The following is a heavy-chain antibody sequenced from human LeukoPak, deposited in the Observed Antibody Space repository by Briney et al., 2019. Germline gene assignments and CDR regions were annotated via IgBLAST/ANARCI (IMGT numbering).Heavy chain of an antibody. Sequence: ASVKVSCKASGYTFTSYDINWVRQATGQGLEWMGWISAYNGNTNYAQKLQGRVTMTTDTSTSTSYMELRSLRSDDTAVYYCARDRGYVSASPCDYWGQGTLVTVSS. CDR2: ISAYNGNT. V-gene: IGHV1-18*01. CDR1: GYTFTSYD. D-gene: IGHD5-12*01. J-gene: IGHJ4*02. CDR3: ARDRGYVSASPCDY.